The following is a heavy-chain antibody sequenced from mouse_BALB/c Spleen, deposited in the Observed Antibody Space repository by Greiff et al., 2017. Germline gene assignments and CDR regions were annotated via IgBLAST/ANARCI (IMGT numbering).Heavy chain of an antibody. J-gene: IGHJ4*01. D-gene: IGHD2-14*01. V-gene: IGHV1S56*01. Sequence: QVQLQQSGPELVKPGASVRISCKASGYTFTSYYIHWVKQRPGQGLEWIGWIYPGDGSTKYNEKFKGKTTLTADKSSSTAYMLLSSLTSEDSAIYFCASRYDDGGLYAMDYWGQGTSVTVSS. CDR3: ASRYDDGGLYAMDY. CDR1: GYTFTSYY. CDR2: IYPGDGST.